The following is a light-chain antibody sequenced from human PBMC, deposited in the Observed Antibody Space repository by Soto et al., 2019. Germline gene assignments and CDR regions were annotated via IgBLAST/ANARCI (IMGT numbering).Light chain of an antibody. V-gene: IGKV1-5*03. CDR1: QWIRRW. CDR2: KAS. J-gene: IGKJ4*01. Sequence: DIQMTQSPSTLSASVGDRVTITCRSSQWIRRWLAWYQKKPGKPPKTLIYKASSLESGVPSRFSGRGSGTEVTLTISSLQPDDCATYYFQQYNSYSFTFGGGTKVEIK. CDR3: QQYNSYSFT.